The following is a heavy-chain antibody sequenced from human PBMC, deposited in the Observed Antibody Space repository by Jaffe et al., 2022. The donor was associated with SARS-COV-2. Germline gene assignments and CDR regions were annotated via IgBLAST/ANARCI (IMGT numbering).Heavy chain of an antibody. J-gene: IGHJ4*02. CDR3: ARVRGYCSGGSCYPFDC. Sequence: EVQLVESGGGLVQPGGSLRLSCAASEFTFSSYSMSWVRQAPGKGLEWVANIKEDGNEKYYLDSVKGRFTISRDNARNSLYLQMNSLRAEDTAVYFCARVRGYCSGGSCYPFDCWGQGTLVTVSS. V-gene: IGHV3-7*01. D-gene: IGHD2-15*01. CDR2: IKEDGNEK. CDR1: EFTFSSYS.